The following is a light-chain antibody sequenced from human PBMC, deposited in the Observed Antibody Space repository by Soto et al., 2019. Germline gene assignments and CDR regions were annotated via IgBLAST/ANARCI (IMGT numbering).Light chain of an antibody. Sequence: EIVLTQSPGTLSLAAGERATLSCRASQTVRTNCLAWFQHKPGQAPRLLIYGASSRATGIPDRFSGSGSGTDFTLTINRLEPEDFAVYFCQQYGDSPLTFGGGTKVEIK. V-gene: IGKV3-20*01. CDR3: QQYGDSPLT. CDR2: GAS. CDR1: QTVRTNC. J-gene: IGKJ4*01.